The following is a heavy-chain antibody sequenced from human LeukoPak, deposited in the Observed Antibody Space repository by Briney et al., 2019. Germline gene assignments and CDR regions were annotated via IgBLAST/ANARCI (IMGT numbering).Heavy chain of an antibody. CDR3: ARDAETRSRGYSNFDY. V-gene: IGHV1-2*02. J-gene: IGHJ4*02. CDR2: INPNSGGT. Sequence: ASVKVSRKASGYTFTGYYMHWVRQAPGQGLEWMGWINPNSGGTNYAQKFQGRVTMTRDTSISTAYMELSRLRSDDTAVYYCARDAETRSRGYSNFDYWGQGTLVTVSS. D-gene: IGHD4-11*01. CDR1: GYTFTGYY.